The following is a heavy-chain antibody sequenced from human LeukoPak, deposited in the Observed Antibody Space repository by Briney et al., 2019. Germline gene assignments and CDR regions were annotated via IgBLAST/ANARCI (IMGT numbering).Heavy chain of an antibody. CDR1: GGSISSSSYY. D-gene: IGHD2-2*01. Sequence: SETLSVNCTVSGGSISSSSYYWGWIRQPPGKGLEWIGSIYYSGSTYYNPSLKSRVTVSVDTSKQQFSLQLNSVTAADTAVYYCARLAESKVQLLYYYSCMDVWGKGTTVTVSS. V-gene: IGHV4-39*07. CDR2: IYYSGST. CDR3: ARLAESKVQLLYYYSCMDV. J-gene: IGHJ6*03.